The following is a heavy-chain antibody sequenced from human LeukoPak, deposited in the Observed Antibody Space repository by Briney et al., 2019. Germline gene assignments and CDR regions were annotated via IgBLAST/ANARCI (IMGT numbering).Heavy chain of an antibody. CDR3: ARRYYYYYYMDV. Sequence: SETPSLTCAVYGGSFSGYYWSWIRQPPGKGLEWIGEINHSGGTNYNPSLKSRVTISVDTSKNQFSLKLSSVTAADTAVYYCARRYYYYYYMDVWGKGTTVTASS. V-gene: IGHV4-34*01. CDR2: INHSGGT. J-gene: IGHJ6*03. CDR1: GGSFSGYY.